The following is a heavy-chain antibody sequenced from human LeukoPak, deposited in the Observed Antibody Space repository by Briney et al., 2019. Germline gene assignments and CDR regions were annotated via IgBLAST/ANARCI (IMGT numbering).Heavy chain of an antibody. V-gene: IGHV3-11*01. CDR3: ARRRYNWNAIDY. CDR2: ISSSGSTI. D-gene: IGHD1-20*01. J-gene: IGHJ4*02. CDR1: GFTFSDYY. Sequence: SGGSLRLSCAASGFTFSDYYMSWIRQAPGKGLEWVSYISSSGSTIYYADSVKGRFTISRDNAKNSLYLQMNSLRAEDTAVYYCARRRYNWNAIDYWGQGTLVTVSS.